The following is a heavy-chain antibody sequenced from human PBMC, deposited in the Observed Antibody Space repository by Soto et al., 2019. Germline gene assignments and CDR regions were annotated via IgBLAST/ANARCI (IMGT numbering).Heavy chain of an antibody. V-gene: IGHV3-48*02. J-gene: IGHJ4*02. CDR2: ISGSARAS. CDR1: GFTFSSYS. Sequence: EVQLVESGGGLVQPGGSLRLSCAASGFTFSSYSMNWIRQAPGKGLEWVSYISGSARASFYADSVKGRFIISRDNAKNSLYLQMNSLRDEDTAVYYCAGDWSHAFDYWGQGALVTVSS. CDR3: AGDWSHAFDY. D-gene: IGHD3-3*01.